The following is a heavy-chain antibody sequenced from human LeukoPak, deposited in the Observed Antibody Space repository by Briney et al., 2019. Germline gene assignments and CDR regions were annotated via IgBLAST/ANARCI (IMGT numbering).Heavy chain of an antibody. CDR2: IWYDGSNK. D-gene: IGHD3-3*01. CDR3: AKGGDFWSGGSDY. CDR1: GFTFSNYG. Sequence: GGSLRLSCAASGFTFSNYGVHWVRQAPGKGLEWVAVIWYDGSNKYYGDSVKGRFTISRDNSKNTLYLQMNSLRAEDTAVYYCAKGGDFWSGGSDYWGQGTLVTVSS. J-gene: IGHJ4*02. V-gene: IGHV3-33*06.